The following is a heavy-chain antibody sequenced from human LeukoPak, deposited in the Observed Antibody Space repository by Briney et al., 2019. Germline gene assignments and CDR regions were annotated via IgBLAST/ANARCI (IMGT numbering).Heavy chain of an antibody. CDR1: GGSISSDY. D-gene: IGHD1-26*01. J-gene: IGHJ3*02. Sequence: PSETLSLTCTVSGGSISSDYWNWLRQPPGKGLEWIGYIYYSGSTNYNPSLKSRVTMSVETSKNQFSLKLTSVTAADTAVYYCARGDGMDIWGQGTMVTVSS. V-gene: IGHV4-59*01. CDR2: IYYSGST. CDR3: ARGDGMDI.